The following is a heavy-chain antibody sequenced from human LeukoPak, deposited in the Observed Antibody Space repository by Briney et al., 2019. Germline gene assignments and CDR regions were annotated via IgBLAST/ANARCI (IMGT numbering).Heavy chain of an antibody. J-gene: IGHJ6*03. D-gene: IGHD5-18*01. CDR2: IYYSGST. V-gene: IGHV4-39*01. Sequence: SETLSLTRTVSGGSISSSSYYWGWIRQPPGKGLEWIGSIYYSGSTYYNPSLKSRVTISVDPSKNQFSLKLSSVTAADTAVYYCARHSGYSYGYAYYYYYMDVWGKGTTVTVSS. CDR1: GGSISSSSYY. CDR3: ARHSGYSYGYAYYYYYMDV.